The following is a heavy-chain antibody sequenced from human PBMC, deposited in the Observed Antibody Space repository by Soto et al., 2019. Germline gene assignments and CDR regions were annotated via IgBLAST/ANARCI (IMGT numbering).Heavy chain of an antibody. J-gene: IGHJ6*03. CDR1: GGSFSGYY. V-gene: IGHV4-34*01. CDR3: ARAGRGVVAANTGYMDV. CDR2: INHSGST. D-gene: IGHD2-15*01. Sequence: SETLSLTCAVYGGSFSGYYWSWIRQPPGKGLEWIGEINHSGSTNYNPSLKSRVTISVDTSKNQFPLKLSSVTAADTAVYYCARAGRGVVAANTGYMDVWGKGTTVTVSS.